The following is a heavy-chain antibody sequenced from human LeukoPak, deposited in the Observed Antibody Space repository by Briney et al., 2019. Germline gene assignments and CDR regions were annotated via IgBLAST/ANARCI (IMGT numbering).Heavy chain of an antibody. Sequence: GGSLRLSCAASGFTFSSYAMSWVRQAPGKGLEWVSAISGSGGSTYYADSVKGRFTISRDNAKNSLYLQMNSLRAEDMALYYCAKSQTKKRPIAASSADAFDIWGQGTMVTVSS. V-gene: IGHV3-23*01. D-gene: IGHD6-6*01. CDR1: GFTFSSYA. J-gene: IGHJ3*02. CDR3: AKSQTKKRPIAASSADAFDI. CDR2: ISGSGGST.